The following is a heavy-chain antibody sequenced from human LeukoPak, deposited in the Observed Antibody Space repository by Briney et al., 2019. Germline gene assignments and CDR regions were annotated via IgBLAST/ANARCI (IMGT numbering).Heavy chain of an antibody. D-gene: IGHD2-2*01. CDR2: IYSGGST. CDR3: ASSIVVVPAAPFDY. V-gene: IGHV3-66*01. Sequence: GGSLRLSCAASGFAVSSNYMSWVRQAPGKGLEWVSVIYSGGSTYYADSVKGRFTISRDNSKNTLYLQMNSLRAEDTAVYYCASSIVVVPAAPFDYWGQGTLVTVSS. J-gene: IGHJ4*02. CDR1: GFAVSSNY.